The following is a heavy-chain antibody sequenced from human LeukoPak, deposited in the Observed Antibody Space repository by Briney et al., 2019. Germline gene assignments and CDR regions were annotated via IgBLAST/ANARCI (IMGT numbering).Heavy chain of an antibody. Sequence: ASVKVSCKASGYTFIGYAMNWVRQAPGQGLEWMGWINTITGNPTYAQGFTGRFVFSLDTSVSTAYLQISSLKAEDTAVYYCARGPVSMVDYWGQGTLVTVSS. D-gene: IGHD2/OR15-2a*01. CDR3: ARGPVSMVDY. CDR2: INTITGNP. V-gene: IGHV7-4-1*02. CDR1: GYTFIGYA. J-gene: IGHJ4*02.